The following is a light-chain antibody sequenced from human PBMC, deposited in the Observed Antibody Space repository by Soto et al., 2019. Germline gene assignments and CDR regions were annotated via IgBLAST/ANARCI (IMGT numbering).Light chain of an antibody. CDR3: CSRAGSSFLGV. Sequence: QSVLTQPASVSASPGQSITISCTGTSSDVGSYNLVSWYQQHPGKAPKLMIYEVNKRPSGLSYRFSGSKSGSTASLTISGLGAEEGAFFFFCSRAGSSFLGVFKTGTRVT. CDR2: EVN. V-gene: IGLV2-23*02. J-gene: IGLJ1*01. CDR1: SSDVGSYNL.